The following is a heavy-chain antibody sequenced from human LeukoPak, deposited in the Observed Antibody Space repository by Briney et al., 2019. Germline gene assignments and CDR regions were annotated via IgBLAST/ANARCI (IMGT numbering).Heavy chain of an antibody. CDR2: ISPSGNT. Sequence: ETLSLTCAVYGGSFTIYSWTWIRQPPGKSLEWVGEISPSGNTQYNPSLKSRVTISLDASKSQFYLKLNSVTAADTAVYYCARGNYGDYNYFDYWGQGTLVTVSS. J-gene: IGHJ4*02. V-gene: IGHV4-34*01. D-gene: IGHD4-17*01. CDR1: GGSFTIYS. CDR3: ARGNYGDYNYFDY.